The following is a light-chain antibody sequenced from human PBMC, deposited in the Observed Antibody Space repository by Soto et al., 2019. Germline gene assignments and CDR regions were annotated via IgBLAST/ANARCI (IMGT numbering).Light chain of an antibody. CDR1: QSISTW. CDR2: HAS. Sequence: IQMTQSPSTRSSSLGDRVTITCRASQSISTWLAWYQQEPGKAPKLLIYHASTLESGVPSRFSGSGSGIEFTLTISRMQPDDLATYYCPQYNSYSFGQGTKVDIK. V-gene: IGKV1-5*01. J-gene: IGKJ1*01. CDR3: PQYNSYS.